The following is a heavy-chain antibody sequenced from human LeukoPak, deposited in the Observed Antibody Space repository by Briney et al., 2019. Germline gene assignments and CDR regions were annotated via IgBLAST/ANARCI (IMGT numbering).Heavy chain of an antibody. CDR1: GFTFSSYS. V-gene: IGHV3-21*01. J-gene: IGHJ3*02. D-gene: IGHD5-24*01. CDR3: ARDMDGYKSNPHDAFDI. CDR2: ISSSSYI. Sequence: GGSLRLSCAASGFTFSSYSMNWVHQAPGKGLEWVSSISSSSYIYYADSVKGRFTISRDNAKNSLYLQMNSLRAEDTAVYYCARDMDGYKSNPHDAFDIWGQGTMVTVSS.